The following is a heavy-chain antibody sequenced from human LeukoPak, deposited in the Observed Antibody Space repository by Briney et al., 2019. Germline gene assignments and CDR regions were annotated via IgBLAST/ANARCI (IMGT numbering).Heavy chain of an antibody. CDR2: ISSSGSYM. J-gene: IGHJ4*02. CDR3: AKDRSSARALVGAYYFDY. D-gene: IGHD1-26*01. V-gene: IGHV3-21*01. CDR1: GFTFSSYS. Sequence: GGSLRLSCAASGFTFSSYSMNWVRQAPGKGLEWVSSISSSGSYMYYADSVKGRFTISRDNAKNSLYLQMNSLRAEDTAVYYCAKDRSSARALVGAYYFDYWGQGTLVTVSS.